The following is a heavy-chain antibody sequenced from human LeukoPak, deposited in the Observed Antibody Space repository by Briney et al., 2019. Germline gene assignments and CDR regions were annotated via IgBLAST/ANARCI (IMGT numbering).Heavy chain of an antibody. D-gene: IGHD2-2*02. CDR1: GGSISSSNYY. J-gene: IGHJ4*02. V-gene: IGHV2-5*02. CDR3: VHSRIYPRQ. Sequence: TLSLTCTVSGGSISSSNYYWGWIRQPPGKALEWLALIYWDDDKRYSPSLKSRLTITKDTSKNQVVLTMTNMDPVDTATYYCVHSRIYPRQWGQGALVTVSS. CDR2: IYWDDDK.